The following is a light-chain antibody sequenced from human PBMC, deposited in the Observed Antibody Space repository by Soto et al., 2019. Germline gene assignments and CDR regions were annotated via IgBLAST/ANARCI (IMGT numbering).Light chain of an antibody. Sequence: SYELTQPPSVSVAPGKTARITCGGNNIGSKSVHWYQQKPGQAPVLVIYYDSDRPSGIPERFSGSNSRNTATLTISRVEAEDEADYDCQVWHSSSDHPVVFGGGTQLTVL. CDR2: YDS. V-gene: IGLV3-21*04. CDR1: NIGSKS. J-gene: IGLJ2*01. CDR3: QVWHSSSDHPVV.